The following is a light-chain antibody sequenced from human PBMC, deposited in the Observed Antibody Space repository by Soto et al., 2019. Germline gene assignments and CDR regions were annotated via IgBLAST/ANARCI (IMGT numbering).Light chain of an antibody. J-gene: IGLJ1*01. V-gene: IGLV2-8*01. CDR2: EVS. CDR3: SSYTGGNPSYV. Sequence: QSALTQPPSASGSPGQSVTISCTGTSSDVGCYNYVSWYQQHPGKAPKLMIYEVSKRPSGVPDRFSGSKSGNTASLTVSGLQAEDEADYYCSSYTGGNPSYVFGTGTKLTVL. CDR1: SSDVGCYNY.